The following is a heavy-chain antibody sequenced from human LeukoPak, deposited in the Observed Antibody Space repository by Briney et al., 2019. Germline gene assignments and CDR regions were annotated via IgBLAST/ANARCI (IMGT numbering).Heavy chain of an antibody. D-gene: IGHD3-10*01. CDR1: GGSISSYY. J-gene: IGHJ3*02. V-gene: IGHV4-59*01. CDR2: IYYSGST. Sequence: SETLSLTCTVSGGSISSYYWSWIRQPPGKGLEWIGYIYYSGSTNYNPSLKSRVTISVDTSKNQFSLKLSSVTAADTAVYYCARTGPADAFDIWGQGTMVTVSS. CDR3: ARTGPADAFDI.